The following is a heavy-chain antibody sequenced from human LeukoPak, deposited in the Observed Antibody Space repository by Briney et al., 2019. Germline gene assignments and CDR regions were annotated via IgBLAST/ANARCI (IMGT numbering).Heavy chain of an antibody. V-gene: IGHV4-30-2*01. D-gene: IGHD2-15*01. CDR3: ASTRPYCSGGSCYSSAAFDI. CDR1: GGSISSGGYS. J-gene: IGHJ3*02. CDR2: IYHSGST. Sequence: PSETLSLTCAVSGGSISSGGYSWSWIRQPPGKGLEWIGYIYHSGSTYYNPSLKSRVTISVDRSKNQFPLKLSSVTAADTAVYYCASTRPYCSGGSCYSSAAFDIWGQGTMVTVSS.